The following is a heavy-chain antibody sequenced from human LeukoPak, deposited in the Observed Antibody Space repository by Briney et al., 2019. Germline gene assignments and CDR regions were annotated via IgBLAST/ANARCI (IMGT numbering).Heavy chain of an antibody. CDR2: ISYSGST. V-gene: IGHV4-59*01. Sequence: SETLSLTCTVSGGSISNFYWSWIRQPPGKGLEWIGYISYSGSTNHNPSLESRVTISVDTSKNQFSLRLSSVTAADTAVYYCARHTTRGWYQVVYWGQGTLVTVSS. CDR1: GGSISNFY. CDR3: ARHTTRGWYQVVY. J-gene: IGHJ4*02. D-gene: IGHD6-19*01.